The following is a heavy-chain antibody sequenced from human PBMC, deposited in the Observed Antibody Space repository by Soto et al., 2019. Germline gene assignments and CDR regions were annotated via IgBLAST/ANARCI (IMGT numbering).Heavy chain of an antibody. V-gene: IGHV4-34*01. CDR2: INHSGST. D-gene: IGHD6-13*01. Sequence: SETLSLTCAVYGGSFSGYYWSWIRQPPGKGLEWIGEINHSGSTNYNPSLKSRVTISVDTSKNQFSLKLRSVTAADTAVYYCARNPGIAAAGNLRYYNGMDVWDQGTTVTVSS. CDR1: GGSFSGYY. J-gene: IGHJ6*02. CDR3: ARNPGIAAAGNLRYYNGMDV.